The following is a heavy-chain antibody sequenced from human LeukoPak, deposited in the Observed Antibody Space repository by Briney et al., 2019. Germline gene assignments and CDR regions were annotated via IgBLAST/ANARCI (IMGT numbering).Heavy chain of an antibody. Sequence: ASVKVSCKASGYTFTINHIHWVRPAPGQGLEWMGVINPSGDSTTYAQNFQGRVTMTRDTSTSTVYMELRSLRSEDTAIYYCAKLATSDTGETYWGQGTLVTVSS. J-gene: IGHJ4*02. D-gene: IGHD3-16*01. CDR2: INPSGDST. CDR3: AKLATSDTGETY. CDR1: GYTFTINH. V-gene: IGHV1-46*01.